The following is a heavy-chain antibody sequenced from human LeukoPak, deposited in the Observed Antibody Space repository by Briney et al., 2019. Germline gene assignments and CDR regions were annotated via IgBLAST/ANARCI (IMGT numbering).Heavy chain of an antibody. Sequence: GGSLRLSCAASEFTFSSYWMSWVRQAPGKGLEWVANIKQDGGEKYYLDSVKGRFTVSRDNAKNSLYLQMNSLRAEYTAVYYCARAGARQILEYWGQGTLVTVSS. J-gene: IGHJ4*02. CDR1: EFTFSSYW. CDR2: IKQDGGEK. D-gene: IGHD4-17*01. V-gene: IGHV3-7*01. CDR3: ARAGARQILEY.